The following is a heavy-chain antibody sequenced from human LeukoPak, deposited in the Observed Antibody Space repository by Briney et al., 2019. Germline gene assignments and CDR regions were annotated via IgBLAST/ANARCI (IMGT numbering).Heavy chain of an antibody. V-gene: IGHV1-69*04. CDR2: IIPILGIA. Sequence: ASVKVSCKASGGTFSSYAISWVRQAPGQGLEWMGRIIPILGIANYAQKFQGRVTITADKSTSTAYMELNSLRSEDTAVYYCTRGGYTGGNLEYFQHWGQGTLVTVSS. J-gene: IGHJ1*01. CDR1: GGTFSSYA. D-gene: IGHD4-23*01. CDR3: TRGGYTGGNLEYFQH.